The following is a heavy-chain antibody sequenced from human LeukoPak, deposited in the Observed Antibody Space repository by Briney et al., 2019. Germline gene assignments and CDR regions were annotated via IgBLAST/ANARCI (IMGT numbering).Heavy chain of an antibody. CDR1: GFTFSSYG. CDR2: ISYDGSNK. D-gene: IGHD3-10*01. V-gene: IGHV3-30*18. Sequence: PGGSLRLSCAASGFTFSSYGMHWVRQAPGKGLEWVAVISYDGSNKYYADSVKGRFTISRDNSKNTLYLQMNSLRAEDTAVYYCAKSGGLVRGVLGYWGQGTLVTVSS. CDR3: AKSGGLVRGVLGY. J-gene: IGHJ4*02.